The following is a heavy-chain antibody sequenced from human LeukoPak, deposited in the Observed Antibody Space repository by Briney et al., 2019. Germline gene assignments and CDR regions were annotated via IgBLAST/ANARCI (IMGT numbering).Heavy chain of an antibody. CDR1: GGTFSSYA. J-gene: IGHJ4*02. CDR3: ARDREAGYSYGNFDY. D-gene: IGHD5-18*01. CDR2: IIPIFGTA. V-gene: IGHV1-69*05. Sequence: SVKVSCKASGGTFSSYAISWVRQAPGQGLEWMGGIIPIFGTANYAQKFQGRVTITTGESTSTAYMELSSLRSEDTAVYYCARDREAGYSYGNFDYWGQGTLVTVSS.